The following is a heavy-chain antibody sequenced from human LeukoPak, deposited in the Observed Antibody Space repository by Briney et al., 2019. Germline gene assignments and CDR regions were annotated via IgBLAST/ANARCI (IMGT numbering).Heavy chain of an antibody. V-gene: IGHV6-1*01. CDR1: GDNLSSKNGA. Sequence: PSQTLSLTCVVSGDNLSSKNGAWHWIRQSPSRGLEWLGRTYYRSKWYNDYAESMEGRMTISQDTSKNQYSLHLNSVTPDDTAVYYCARDFGTTGWHTFDYWGQGTLVTVSS. CDR2: TYYRSKWYN. J-gene: IGHJ4*02. CDR3: ARDFGTTGWHTFDY. D-gene: IGHD6-19*01.